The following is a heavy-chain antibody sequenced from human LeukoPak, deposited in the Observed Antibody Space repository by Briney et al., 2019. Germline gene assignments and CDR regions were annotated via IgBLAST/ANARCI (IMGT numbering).Heavy chain of an antibody. CDR3: ARDRGGLARSGYFDY. J-gene: IGHJ4*02. CDR2: IYSGGST. V-gene: IGHV3-66*01. D-gene: IGHD3-16*01. CDR1: GFTFSSYA. Sequence: PGGSLRLSCAASGFTFSSYAMSWVRQAPGKGLEWVSVIYSGGSTYYADSVKGRFTISRDNSKNTLYLQMNSLRAEDTAVYYCARDRGGLARSGYFDYWGQGTLVTVSS.